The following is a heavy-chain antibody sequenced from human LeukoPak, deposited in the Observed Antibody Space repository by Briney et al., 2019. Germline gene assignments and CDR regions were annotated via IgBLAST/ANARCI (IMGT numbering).Heavy chain of an antibody. J-gene: IGHJ5*02. CDR2: INSDGSST. CDR3: ARGGLDSSGYYYDPNWFDP. D-gene: IGHD3-22*01. CDR1: GFTFSSYW. V-gene: IGHV3-74*01. Sequence: GGSLRLSCAPSGFTFSSYWMHWVRQAPGKGLVWVSRINSDGSSTRYADSVKGRFTISRDNAKNTLYLQMNSLRAEDTAVYYCARGGLDSSGYYYDPNWFDPWGQGTLVSVSS.